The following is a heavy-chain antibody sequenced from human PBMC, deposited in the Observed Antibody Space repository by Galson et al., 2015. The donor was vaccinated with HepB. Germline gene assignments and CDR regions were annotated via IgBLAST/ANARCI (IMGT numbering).Heavy chain of an antibody. J-gene: IGHJ4*02. D-gene: IGHD3-22*01. CDR3: ARVPNPYYYDYSGPFDY. CDR2: INTYNSNT. V-gene: IGHV1-18*04. Sequence: SVKVSCKASGYTFTSYGISWVRQAPGQGLEWMGWINTYNSNTHYAQNLQGRVTMTTDTSTSTAYVELRSLRSDDTAVYYCARVPNPYYYDYSGPFDYWGQGTLVTVSS. CDR1: GYTFTSYG.